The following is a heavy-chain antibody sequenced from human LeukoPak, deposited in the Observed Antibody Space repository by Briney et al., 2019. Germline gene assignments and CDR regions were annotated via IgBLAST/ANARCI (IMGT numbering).Heavy chain of an antibody. CDR3: AREVVAATRRRYFDY. D-gene: IGHD2-15*01. Sequence: GGSLRLSCAASGFTFTGYYMHWVRQAPGQGLEWMGWINPNSGGTNYAQKFQGRVTMTRDTSISTAYMELSRLRSDDTAVYYCAREVVAATRRRYFDYWGQGTLVTVSS. CDR2: INPNSGGT. CDR1: GFTFTGYY. J-gene: IGHJ4*02. V-gene: IGHV1-2*02.